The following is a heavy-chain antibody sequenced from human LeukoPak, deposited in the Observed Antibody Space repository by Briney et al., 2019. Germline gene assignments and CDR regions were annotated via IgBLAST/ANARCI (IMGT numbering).Heavy chain of an antibody. V-gene: IGHV4-59*01. J-gene: IGHJ3*02. CDR1: GGSISSYY. D-gene: IGHD3-16*02. CDR3: ARERLGELSDAFDI. Sequence: SETLSLTCTVSGGSISSYYWSWIRQPPGKGLEWIGYIYYSGSANYNPSLKSRVTISVDTSKNQFSLKLSSVTAADTAVYYCARERLGELSDAFDIWGQGTMVTVSS. CDR2: IYYSGSA.